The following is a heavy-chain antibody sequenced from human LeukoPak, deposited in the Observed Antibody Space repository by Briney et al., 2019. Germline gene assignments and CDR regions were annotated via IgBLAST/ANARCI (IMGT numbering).Heavy chain of an antibody. V-gene: IGHV3-30*04. CDR3: ARDKDSFLYP. CDR1: GFTFSSYA. D-gene: IGHD3/OR15-3a*01. J-gene: IGHJ5*02. CDR2: ISYDGSNK. Sequence: GRSLRLSSAASGFTFSSYAMHWVRQAPGKRLEWVAVISYDGSNKYYAASVKGRFTISRDNSKNTLYLQMNSLRAEDTAVYYCARDKDSFLYPWGQGTLVTVSS.